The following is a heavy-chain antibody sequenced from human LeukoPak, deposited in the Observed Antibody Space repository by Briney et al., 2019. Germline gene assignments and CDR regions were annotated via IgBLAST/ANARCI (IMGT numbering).Heavy chain of an antibody. V-gene: IGHV1-69*13. Sequence: ASVTVSCKASGGTFSSYAISWVRQVPGQGLEWMGGIIPIFGTANYAQKFQGRVTITADESTSTAYMELSSLRSEDTAVYYCASRSYGSGSYYTFDYWGQGTLVTVSS. CDR1: GGTFSSYA. CDR2: IIPIFGTA. J-gene: IGHJ4*02. CDR3: ASRSYGSGSYYTFDY. D-gene: IGHD3-10*01.